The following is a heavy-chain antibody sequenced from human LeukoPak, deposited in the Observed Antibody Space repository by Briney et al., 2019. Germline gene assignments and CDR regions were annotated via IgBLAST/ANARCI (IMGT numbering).Heavy chain of an antibody. J-gene: IGHJ4*02. CDR1: GGSISSGGYS. CDR3: TRENRPFCPFAF. V-gene: IGHV4-30-2*01. D-gene: IGHD3-3*01. CDR2: FYHSGST. Sequence: ASETLSLTCEVSGGSISSGGYSWSWIRQPPGKGLEWIGYFYHSGSTYYNPSLKSRVTISVDRSKNQFSLKLSSVTAADTALYYCTRENRPFCPFAFWGQGVMVTVSS.